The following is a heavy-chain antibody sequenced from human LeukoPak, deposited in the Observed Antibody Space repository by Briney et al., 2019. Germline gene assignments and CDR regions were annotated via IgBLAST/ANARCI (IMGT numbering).Heavy chain of an antibody. CDR2: IYSGGDT. J-gene: IGHJ4*02. CDR3: VNPGRKGYSGYDVFDY. CDR1: GFTISSNY. D-gene: IGHD5-12*01. Sequence: GGSLRLSCAASGFTISSNYLSWVRQAPGKGLEWVSVIYSGGDTYYAGSVKGRFTISRDNSKNTLYLQMNSLRAEDTAVYYCVNPGRKGYSGYDVFDYWGQGTLVTVSS. V-gene: IGHV3-66*01.